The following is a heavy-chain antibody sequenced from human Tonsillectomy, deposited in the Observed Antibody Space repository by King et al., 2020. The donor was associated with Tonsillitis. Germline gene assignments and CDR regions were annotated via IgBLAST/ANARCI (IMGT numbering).Heavy chain of an antibody. D-gene: IGHD3-22*01. J-gene: IGHJ4*02. V-gene: IGHV3-30-3*01. CDR3: AGDQSPGDSTGYLYY. Sequence: VQLVESGGGVVQPGRSLRLSCAASGFTFSSYAMHWVRQAPGKGLEWVAVISHDGSNKYYADSVRGRFTISRDDSKNTLYLKMNSLRAEDTAVFFCAGDQSPGDSTGYLYYWGQGTLVTVSS. CDR1: GFTFSSYA. CDR2: ISHDGSNK.